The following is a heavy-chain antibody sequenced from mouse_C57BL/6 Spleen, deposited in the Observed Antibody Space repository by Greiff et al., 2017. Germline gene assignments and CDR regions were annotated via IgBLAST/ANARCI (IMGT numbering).Heavy chain of an antibody. V-gene: IGHV1-82*01. CDR3: ARSEHSSGLFDY. D-gene: IGHD3-2*02. CDR2: IYPGDGDT. Sequence: VQLQQSGPELVKPGASVKISCKASGYAFSSSWMNWVKQRPGKGLEWIGRIYPGDGDTNYNGKFKGKATLTADKSSSTAYMQHSSLTSEDASVYFCARSEHSSGLFDYWGQGTTLTVSS. J-gene: IGHJ2*01. CDR1: GYAFSSSW.